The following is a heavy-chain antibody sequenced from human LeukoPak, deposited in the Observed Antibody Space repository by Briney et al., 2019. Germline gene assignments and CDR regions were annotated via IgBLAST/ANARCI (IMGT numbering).Heavy chain of an antibody. D-gene: IGHD6-13*01. J-gene: IGHJ4*02. Sequence: ASVKVSCKASGYTFIGYYMHWMRQAPGQGPEWMGWINPNSGGTSYAQKFQGRVIMSRDTSISTAYMELSSLRSDDTAVYYCARFGGGSSWSNFDFWGQGTLVTVSS. CDR3: ARFGGGSSWSNFDF. CDR1: GYTFIGYY. V-gene: IGHV1-2*02. CDR2: INPNSGGT.